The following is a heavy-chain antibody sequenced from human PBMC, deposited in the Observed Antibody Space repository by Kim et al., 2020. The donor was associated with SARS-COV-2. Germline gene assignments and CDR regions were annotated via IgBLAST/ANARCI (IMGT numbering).Heavy chain of an antibody. V-gene: IGHV3-48*02. D-gene: IGHD3-3*01. Sequence: YNAESGKCRLPITRDNAKNSQYLQMNSLREGDTAVYYCARCLGSGPFDYWGQGTLVTVSS. CDR3: ARCLGSGPFDY. J-gene: IGHJ4*02.